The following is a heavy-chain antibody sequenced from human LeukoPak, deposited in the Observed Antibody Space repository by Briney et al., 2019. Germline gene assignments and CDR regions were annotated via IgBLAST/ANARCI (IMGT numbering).Heavy chain of an antibody. CDR3: ARGGGIAAAGIGY. V-gene: IGHV4-34*01. J-gene: IGHJ4*02. CDR2: INHSGST. D-gene: IGHD6-13*01. CDR1: GGSSSGYY. Sequence: SETLSLTCAVYGGSSSGYYWSWIRQPPGKGLEWIGEINHSGSTNYNPSLKSRVTISVDTSKNQFSLKLSSVTAADTAVYYCARGGGIAAAGIGYWGQGTLVTVSS.